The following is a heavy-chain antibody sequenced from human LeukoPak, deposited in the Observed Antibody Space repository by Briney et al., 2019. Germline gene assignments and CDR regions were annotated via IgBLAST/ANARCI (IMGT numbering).Heavy chain of an antibody. CDR2: INHSGST. J-gene: IGHJ5*02. CDR3: ARGYCSSTSCYRQYDWFDP. V-gene: IGHV4-34*01. Sequence: SETLSLTCAVYGGSFSGYYWSWIRQPPGKGLEWIGEINHSGSTNYNPSLKSRVTISVDTSKNQFSLKLSSVTAADTAVYYCARGYCSSTSCYRQYDWFDPWGQGTLVTVSS. D-gene: IGHD2-2*01. CDR1: GGSFSGYY.